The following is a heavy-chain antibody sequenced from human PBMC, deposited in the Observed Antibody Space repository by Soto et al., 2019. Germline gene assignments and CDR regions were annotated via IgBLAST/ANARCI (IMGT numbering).Heavy chain of an antibody. CDR2: ISSSGGST. V-gene: IGHV3-23*01. Sequence: EVQLLESGGGLVQPGGSLRLSCAASGFTFSSYAMSWVRQAPGKGLEWVSTISSSGGSTYYADSVKGRFTISRDNSKNTRNLQMNSLRAEDTAVYYCANSPPDYSHDYWGQGTLVTVSS. D-gene: IGHD4-17*01. CDR3: ANSPPDYSHDY. CDR1: GFTFSSYA. J-gene: IGHJ4*02.